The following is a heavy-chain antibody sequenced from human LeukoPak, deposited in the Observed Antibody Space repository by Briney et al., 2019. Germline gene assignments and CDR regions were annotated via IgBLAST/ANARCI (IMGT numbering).Heavy chain of an antibody. CDR2: MNPNIGDT. CDR3: ARARVGDSSGYYPYYFDY. D-gene: IGHD3-22*01. CDR1: AYTFTSYY. V-gene: IGHV1-8*01. Sequence: GASVKVSCKASAYTFTSYYINCVRQPTEQWLEWMGSMNPNIGDTGYAQKFQGRVTMTRNTSISTAYMELSSLRSEDTAVYYCARARVGDSSGYYPYYFDYWGQGTLVTVSS. J-gene: IGHJ4*02.